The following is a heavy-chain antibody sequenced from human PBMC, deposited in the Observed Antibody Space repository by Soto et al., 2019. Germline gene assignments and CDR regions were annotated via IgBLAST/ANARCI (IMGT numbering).Heavy chain of an antibody. CDR3: AKENQHLVHDY. V-gene: IGHV3-30*18. CDR2: ILHDGSDK. Sequence: GGSLRLSCAASGFTLRNYGMHWVRQAPGKGLEWVAVILHDGSDKYYADSMKGRFIISRDNSENTLFLNMNSLKPEDTAVYYCAKENQHLVHDYWGQGPLVTVPQ. CDR1: GFTLRNYG. D-gene: IGHD6-13*01. J-gene: IGHJ4*02.